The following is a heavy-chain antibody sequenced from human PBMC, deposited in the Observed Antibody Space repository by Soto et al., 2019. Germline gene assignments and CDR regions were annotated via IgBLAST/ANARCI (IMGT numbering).Heavy chain of an antibody. V-gene: IGHV3-23*01. Sequence: GGSLRLSCAASGFTFSSYAMNWVRQAPGKGLEWVSAIRGSGGNTYYADSVKGRFTISRDNSKNTLYLKLNSLRAEDTAVYYCAKDRDVIVPAAMGGVYYYYYMDVWGKGTTVTVSS. CDR3: AKDRDVIVPAAMGGVYYYYYMDV. D-gene: IGHD2-2*01. CDR1: GFTFSSYA. J-gene: IGHJ6*03. CDR2: IRGSGGNT.